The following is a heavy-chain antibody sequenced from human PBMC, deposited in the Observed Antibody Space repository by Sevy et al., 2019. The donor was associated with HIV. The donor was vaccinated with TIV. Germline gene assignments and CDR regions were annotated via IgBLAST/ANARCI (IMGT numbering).Heavy chain of an antibody. J-gene: IGHJ5*02. CDR3: ARDKGQGWFDP. CDR1: GFTFSNYW. CDR2: IKQDGSEK. V-gene: IGHV3-7*01. Sequence: GRSLRLSCAASGFTFSNYWMSWVRQAPGKGLEWVANIKQDGSEKYYVDSVKGRFTISRDNAKNSQSLQMNSLRAGDTAMYYCARDKGQGWFDPWGQGTLVTVSS.